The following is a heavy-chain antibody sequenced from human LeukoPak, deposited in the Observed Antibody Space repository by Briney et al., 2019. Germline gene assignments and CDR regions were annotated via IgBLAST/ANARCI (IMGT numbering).Heavy chain of an antibody. D-gene: IGHD3-16*01. V-gene: IGHV1-2*02. CDR2: INPNRGDT. Sequence: ASVKVSCRSSGYILTGYYMHWVRQAPAPGLECMGWINPNRGDTNYAQKFQGKVTMTRDPSISTAYMELSRLRSDDTAVYYCARVPTFNSFDYWGQGTLVTVSS. J-gene: IGHJ4*02. CDR1: GYILTGYY. CDR3: ARVPTFNSFDY.